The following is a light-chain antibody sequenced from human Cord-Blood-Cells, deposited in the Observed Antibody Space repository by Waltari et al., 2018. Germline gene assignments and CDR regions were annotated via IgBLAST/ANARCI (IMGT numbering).Light chain of an antibody. CDR2: DVS. J-gene: IGLJ2*01. CDR3: SSYTSSSTRV. V-gene: IGLV2-14*01. CDR1: SRAVGGYNY. Sequence: QSALTQPASVSGSPGQSLTLSCTGTSRAVGGYNYVSWYQQHPGKAPKLMIYDVSNRPSGVSNRFSGSKSGNTASLTISGLQAEDEADYYCSSYTSSSTRVFGGGTKLTVL.